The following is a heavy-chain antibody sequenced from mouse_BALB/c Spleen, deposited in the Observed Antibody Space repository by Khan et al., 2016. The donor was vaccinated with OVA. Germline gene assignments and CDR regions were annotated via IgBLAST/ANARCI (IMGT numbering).Heavy chain of an antibody. V-gene: IGHV1-9*01. CDR1: GYKFSSYW. J-gene: IGHJ4*01. D-gene: IGHD4-1*01. CDR2: FLPGRGTI. CDR3: ARGAGTTYGMDY. Sequence: QVRLQQSGAELMKPGASVKISCKATGYKFSSYWIEWVKQRPGHGLEWIGEFLPGRGTINYNEKFRGKATFTAETSSNIAYMQLNSLTSEDSAVFYCARGAGTTYGMDYWGQGTSVTVSS.